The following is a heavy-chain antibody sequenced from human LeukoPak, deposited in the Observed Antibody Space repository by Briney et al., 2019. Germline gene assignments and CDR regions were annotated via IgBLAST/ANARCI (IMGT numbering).Heavy chain of an antibody. D-gene: IGHD1-7*01. CDR1: GGTFSSYA. Sequence: ASVKVSCEASGGTFSSYAISWVRQAPGQGLEWMGRIIPILGIANYAQKFQGRVTITADKSTSTAYMELSSLRSEDTAVYYCATTPYNWNYVGNDYWGQGTLVTVSS. CDR3: ATTPYNWNYVGNDY. J-gene: IGHJ4*02. CDR2: IIPILGIA. V-gene: IGHV1-69*04.